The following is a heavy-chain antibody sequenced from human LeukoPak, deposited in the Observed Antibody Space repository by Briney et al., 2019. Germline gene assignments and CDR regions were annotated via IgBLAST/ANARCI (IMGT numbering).Heavy chain of an antibody. D-gene: IGHD3-22*01. Sequence: SATLSLTCAVYGGSFSGYYWSWIRQPPGKGLEWIGEINHSGSTNYNPSLKMRVTISVDTYKNQFSLKLSSVTAADTAVYYCARESSGYYFRFWFDPWGQGTLVTVSS. V-gene: IGHV4-34*01. CDR2: INHSGST. J-gene: IGHJ5*02. CDR3: ARESSGYYFRFWFDP. CDR1: GGSFSGYY.